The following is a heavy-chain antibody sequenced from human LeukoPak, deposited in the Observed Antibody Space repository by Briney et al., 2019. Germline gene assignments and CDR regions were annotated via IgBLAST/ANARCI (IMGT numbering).Heavy chain of an antibody. V-gene: IGHV3-66*04. CDR3: ARQGIYGSGSDYFDY. Sequence: GGSLRLSCAASGFTFSNYAMSWVRQAPGKGLEWVSVIYSGGSTYYADSVKGRFTISRDNSKNTLYLQMNSLRAEDTAVYYCARQGIYGSGSDYFDYWGQGTLVTVSS. J-gene: IGHJ4*02. CDR2: IYSGGST. CDR1: GFTFSNYA. D-gene: IGHD3-10*01.